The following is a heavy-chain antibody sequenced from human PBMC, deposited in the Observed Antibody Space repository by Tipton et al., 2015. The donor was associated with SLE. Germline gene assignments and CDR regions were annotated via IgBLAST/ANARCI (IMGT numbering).Heavy chain of an antibody. Sequence: TLSLTCTVSGASISSTDHYWSWIRQPAGRGLEWIGRTHPTGHTNYNPSLKSRVTISLDTSKNQFSLKLISATAADTAVYYCARDQVGVGDFDYWSQGTLVTVSS. J-gene: IGHJ4*02. CDR2: THPTGHT. CDR3: ARDQVGVGDFDY. CDR1: GASISSTDHY. D-gene: IGHD3-16*01. V-gene: IGHV4-61*02.